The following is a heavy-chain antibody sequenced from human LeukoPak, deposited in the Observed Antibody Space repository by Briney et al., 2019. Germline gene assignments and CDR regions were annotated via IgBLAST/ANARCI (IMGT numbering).Heavy chain of an antibody. V-gene: IGHV1-24*01. CDR3: ARSPSGYPTDY. J-gene: IGHJ4*02. CDR2: FDPEDGET. D-gene: IGHD3-22*01. Sequence: GASVKVSCKVSGYTLTELSMHWVRQAPGKGLEWMGGFDPEDGETIYAQKFQGRVTMTRNTSISTAYMELSSLRSEDTAVYYCARSPSGYPTDYWGQGTLVTVSS. CDR1: GYTLTELS.